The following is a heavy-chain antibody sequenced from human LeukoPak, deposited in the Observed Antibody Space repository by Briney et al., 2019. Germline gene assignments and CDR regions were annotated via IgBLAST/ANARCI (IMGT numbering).Heavy chain of an antibody. D-gene: IGHD3-10*01. CDR2: IYYSGST. CDR3: ARRGEYYYGSGSYYDAFDI. CDR1: GGSISSYY. V-gene: IGHV4-59*08. Sequence: RPSETLSLTCTVSGGSISSYYWSWIRQPPGKGLEWIGYIYYSGSTNYNPSLKSRVTISVDTSKNQFSLKLSSVTAADTAVYYCARRGEYYYGSGSYYDAFDIWGQGTMVTVSS. J-gene: IGHJ3*02.